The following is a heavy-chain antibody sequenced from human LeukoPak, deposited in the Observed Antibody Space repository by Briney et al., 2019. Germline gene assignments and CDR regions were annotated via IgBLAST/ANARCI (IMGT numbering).Heavy chain of an antibody. CDR2: FYTTGGT. D-gene: IGHD5-12*01. Sequence: PSETLSLTCTVSAGSITSYYWSWIRQPPGKGLEWIRHFYTTGGTNYNPSLKSRVTMSLDTSRNQFSLKLTSVTAADTAVYYCSRHVKNSVANYWGEGILVTVSS. CDR3: SRHVKNSVANY. V-gene: IGHV4-4*09. J-gene: IGHJ4*02. CDR1: AGSITSYY.